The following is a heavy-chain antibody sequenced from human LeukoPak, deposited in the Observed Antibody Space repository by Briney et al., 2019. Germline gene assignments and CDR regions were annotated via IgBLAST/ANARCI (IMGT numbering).Heavy chain of an antibody. CDR3: ARDHGYFGMDV. J-gene: IGHJ6*02. Sequence: PSETLSLTCIVSGGSIGNYYWNWIRQPPGKGLEWIGYTSYGGNTIYNPSLKSRVTISIDPFKNQLSLKVTSVTAADTAVYYCARDHGYFGMDVWGQGTTVTISS. V-gene: IGHV4-59*01. CDR2: TSYGGNT. CDR1: GGSIGNYY.